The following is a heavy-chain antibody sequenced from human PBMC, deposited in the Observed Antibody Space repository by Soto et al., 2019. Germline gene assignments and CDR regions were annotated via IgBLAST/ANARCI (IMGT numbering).Heavy chain of an antibody. CDR2: IWYDGSNK. V-gene: IGHV3-33*01. J-gene: IGHJ4*02. CDR3: ARDKAGAQFDY. CDR1: GFTFSSYG. D-gene: IGHD3-10*01. Sequence: QVQLVESGGGVVQPGRSLRLSCAASGFTFSSYGMHWVRQAPGKGLEWVAVIWYDGSNKYYADSVKGRFTISRDNSKNTLDLQMNSRRAEDTAVYYGARDKAGAQFDYWGQGTLVTVSS.